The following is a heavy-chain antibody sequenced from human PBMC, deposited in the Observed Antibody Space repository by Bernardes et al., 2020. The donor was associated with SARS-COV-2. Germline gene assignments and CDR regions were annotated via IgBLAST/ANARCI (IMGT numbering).Heavy chain of an antibody. CDR1: VFSFSPNA. J-gene: IGHJ4*02. CDR2: IGGDGNT. Sequence: PRLSCPASVFSFSPNAMICFRQAPVKGLEWVSGIGGDGNTHYADSVRGRFSISRDNSNNMLFLQMDSLRAEDTAMYYCAKDVFWWQLDSWGQGALVTVSS. V-gene: IGHV3-23*01. CDR3: AKDVFWWQLDS. D-gene: IGHD2-15*01.